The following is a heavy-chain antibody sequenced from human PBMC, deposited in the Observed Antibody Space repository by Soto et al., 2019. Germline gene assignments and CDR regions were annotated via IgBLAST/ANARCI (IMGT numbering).Heavy chain of an antibody. D-gene: IGHD6-13*01. V-gene: IGHV3-33*08. CDR2: IWYNGTNK. J-gene: IGHJ4*02. Sequence: QEQLVESGGGVVQPGRSLRLSCAASGFDFSSYGMHWVRQAPGKGLEWVAVIWYNGTNKYYADSVKGRFTIARDNSKNTLFLQINSLRVDDTATYYCARAGSAASGNPFNYWGQGTLVTVSS. CDR3: ARAGSAASGNPFNY. CDR1: GFDFSSYG.